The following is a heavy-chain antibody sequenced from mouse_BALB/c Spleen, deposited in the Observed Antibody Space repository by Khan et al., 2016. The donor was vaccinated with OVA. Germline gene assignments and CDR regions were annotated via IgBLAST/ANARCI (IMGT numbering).Heavy chain of an antibody. CDR3: ARDYYGATVDWAFDD. J-gene: IGHJ1*02. CDR1: GYTFTNYD. D-gene: IGHD1-1*01. CDR2: FFPGDDST. V-gene: IGHV1-85*01. Sequence: QVQLQQSGAELVKPGASVKLSCKASGYTFTNYDINWVRQRPEQGLEWIGWFFPGDDSTKYNEKFKGKATLTPDKSSSTAYMQLSRLTSEDSAVYFRARDYYGATVDWAFDDWGAGTAVTVSS.